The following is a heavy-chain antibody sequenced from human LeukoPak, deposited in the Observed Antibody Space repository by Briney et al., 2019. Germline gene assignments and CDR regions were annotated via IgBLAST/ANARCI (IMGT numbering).Heavy chain of an antibody. D-gene: IGHD6-13*01. J-gene: IGHJ4*02. CDR2: IYHSGST. Sequence: SETLSLTCTVSGGSISSGGYYWSWIRQPPGKGLEWIGYIYHSGSTYYNPSLKSRVTISVDRSKNQFSLKLSSVTAADTAVYYCARDRGSRSGDYWGQGTLVTVSS. CDR1: GGSISSGGYY. CDR3: ARDRGSRSGDY. V-gene: IGHV4-30-2*01.